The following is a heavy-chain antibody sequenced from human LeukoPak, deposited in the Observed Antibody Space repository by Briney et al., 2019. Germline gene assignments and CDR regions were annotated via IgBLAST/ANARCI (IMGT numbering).Heavy chain of an antibody. Sequence: GGSLRLSCEASAFIFSGHWLNWVRQTPGKGLEWVASIKEDGSERQYVDSVKGRFSISRDNTKGSLFLQLNSLRAEDTAVYYCARGYLRWSFDYWGQGTLVTVSS. CDR1: AFIFSGHW. V-gene: IGHV3-7*03. D-gene: IGHD2-15*01. CDR2: IKEDGSER. CDR3: ARGYLRWSFDY. J-gene: IGHJ4*02.